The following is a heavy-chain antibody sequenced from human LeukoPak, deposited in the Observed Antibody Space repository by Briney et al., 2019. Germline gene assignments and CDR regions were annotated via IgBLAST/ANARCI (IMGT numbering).Heavy chain of an antibody. CDR3: AKVAPPGPLRFLEWLTNYYFDY. CDR2: ISGSGGST. Sequence: GGSLRLSCAASGFTFSSYAMSWVRQAPGKGLEWVSAISGSGGSTYYADSVKGRFTISRDDSKNTLYLQMNSLRAEDTAVYYCAKVAPPGPLRFLEWLTNYYFDYWGQGTLVTVSS. CDR1: GFTFSSYA. J-gene: IGHJ4*02. D-gene: IGHD3-3*01. V-gene: IGHV3-23*01.